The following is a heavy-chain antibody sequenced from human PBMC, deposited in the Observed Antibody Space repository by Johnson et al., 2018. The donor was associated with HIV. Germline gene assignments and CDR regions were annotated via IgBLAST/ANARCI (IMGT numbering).Heavy chain of an antibody. D-gene: IGHD6-19*01. Sequence: QVQLVESGGGLVKPGGSLRLSCAASGFTFSDFYISWIRQAPGKGLEWISYISSSGSITYYADSVKGRFTISRDNAKNSLYLQMNSLRAKDTAVYYCARPGIAVAAAPDDDAFDIWGQGTMVTVSS. V-gene: IGHV3-11*04. CDR3: ARPGIAVAAAPDDDAFDI. J-gene: IGHJ3*02. CDR2: ISSSGSIT. CDR1: GFTFSDFY.